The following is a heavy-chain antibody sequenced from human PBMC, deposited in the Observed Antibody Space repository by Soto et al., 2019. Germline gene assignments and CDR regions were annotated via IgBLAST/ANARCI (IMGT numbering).Heavy chain of an antibody. V-gene: IGHV4-59*08. D-gene: IGHD6-19*01. CDR3: ARAVGDPLYYLDY. CDR2: TDYSGNT. J-gene: IGHJ4*02. CDR1: SDSLSSYY. Sequence: QVQLQESGPGLVRPSETLSLTCHVSSDSLSSYYWIWIRQSPGKGLEWIGYTDYSGNTNYNPSLKSRVTISGDTSKNQFSLRLSSVTAADTAVYYCARAVGDPLYYLDYWGQGTLVTVSS.